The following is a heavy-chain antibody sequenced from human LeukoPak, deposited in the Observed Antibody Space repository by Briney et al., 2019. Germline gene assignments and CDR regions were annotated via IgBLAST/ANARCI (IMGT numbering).Heavy chain of an antibody. CDR3: ASWPPSILVVPAVMFNDAFDI. CDR1: GGTFSSYA. V-gene: IGHV1-69*13. D-gene: IGHD2-2*01. J-gene: IGHJ3*02. CDR2: IIPIFGTA. Sequence: SVKVSCKASGGTFSSYAISWVRQAPGQGLEWMGGIIPIFGTANYAQKFQGRVTITADESTSTAYMELSSLRSEDTAVYYCASWPPSILVVPAVMFNDAFDIWGQGTMVTVSS.